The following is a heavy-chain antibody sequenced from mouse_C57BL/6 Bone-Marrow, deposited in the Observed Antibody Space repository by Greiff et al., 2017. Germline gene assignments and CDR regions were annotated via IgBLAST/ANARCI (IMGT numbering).Heavy chain of an antibody. J-gene: IGHJ3*01. CDR2: ISNKANNHAT. V-gene: IGHV6-6*01. Sequence: EVKLVESGGGLVQPGGSMKLSCAASGFTFSDSWMDWVRQSPEKGLEWVAEISNKANNHATYYAESVTGRFTISRADSKSRVYLQMNSIRAEDTGIEYCARRYGGRYGFADWGQGTLVTVSA. CDR3: ARRYGGRYGFAD. D-gene: IGHD1-1*01. CDR1: GFTFSDSW.